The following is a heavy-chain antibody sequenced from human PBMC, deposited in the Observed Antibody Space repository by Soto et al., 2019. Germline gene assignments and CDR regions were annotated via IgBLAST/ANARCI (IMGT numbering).Heavy chain of an antibody. D-gene: IGHD4-17*01. CDR1: GFSLSTSGVG. Sequence: QITLKESGPTLVKPTQTLTLTCTFSGFSLSTSGVGVGWIRQSPGKALEWLAVIYWDGYKHYSPSLKSRLTIPEDTSKNQVVLTMTNMDPVDTATYYCAHKGYGDYPLDYWGQGTLVTVSS. CDR3: AHKGYGDYPLDY. V-gene: IGHV2-5*02. J-gene: IGHJ4*02. CDR2: IYWDGYK.